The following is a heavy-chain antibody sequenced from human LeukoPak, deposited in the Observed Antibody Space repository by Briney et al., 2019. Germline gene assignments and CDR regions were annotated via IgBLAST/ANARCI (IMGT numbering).Heavy chain of an antibody. CDR3: AREMATSGGNSRALHY. D-gene: IGHD4-23*01. J-gene: IGHJ4*02. V-gene: IGHV4-4*07. CDR2: INTSGST. CDR1: GGSISNYY. Sequence: SETLSLTCTVSGGSISNYYWSWIRQPAGKGLEGSGRINTSGSTNCNPSLKSRVTMSVDTSKNQFSLKLTSVTAADTAVYYCAREMATSGGNSRALHYWGQGTLVTVSS.